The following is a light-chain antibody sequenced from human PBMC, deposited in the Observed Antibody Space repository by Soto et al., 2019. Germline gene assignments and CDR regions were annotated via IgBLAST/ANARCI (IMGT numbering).Light chain of an antibody. V-gene: IGKV3-15*01. CDR3: QQYNNWFS. CDR2: GAS. J-gene: IGKJ2*01. Sequence: EVVMTQSPATLSVSPGERATLSCRANQSVSSNLAWYQQKPGQAPRLLIYGASTRATGLPARFSGSGSGTEFTLTISRLQSEDFAVYYCQQYNNWFSFGQGTKLEIK. CDR1: QSVSSN.